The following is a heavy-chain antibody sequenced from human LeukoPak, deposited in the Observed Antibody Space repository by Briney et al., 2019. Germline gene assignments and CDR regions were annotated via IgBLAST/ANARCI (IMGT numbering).Heavy chain of an antibody. Sequence: PGGSLRLSCAASGFTVSSNYMSWVRQAPGKGLEWVSVIYSGGSTYYADSVKGRFTISRDNSKNTLYLQMNSLRAEDTAVYYCARSFWSGYHYFDYWGQGTLVTVSS. CDR2: IYSGGST. D-gene: IGHD3-3*01. V-gene: IGHV3-53*01. J-gene: IGHJ4*02. CDR1: GFTVSSNY. CDR3: ARSFWSGYHYFDY.